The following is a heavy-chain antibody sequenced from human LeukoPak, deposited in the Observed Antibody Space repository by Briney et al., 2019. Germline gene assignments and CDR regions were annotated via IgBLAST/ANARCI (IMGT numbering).Heavy chain of an antibody. CDR3: ARISRGELPTF. J-gene: IGHJ4*02. CDR2: ISSSSSYI. Sequence: GGSLRLSCAASGFTFSSYSMNWVRQAPGKGLEWVSSISSSSSYIYYADSVKGRFTISRDNAKNSLYLQMNSLRVEDTAIYYCARISRGELPTFWGQGTLVIVSS. D-gene: IGHD1-7*01. CDR1: GFTFSSYS. V-gene: IGHV3-21*04.